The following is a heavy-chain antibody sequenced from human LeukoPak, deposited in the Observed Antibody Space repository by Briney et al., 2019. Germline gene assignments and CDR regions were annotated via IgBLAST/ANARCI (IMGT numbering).Heavy chain of an antibody. CDR2: IYRSGST. Sequence: SETLSLTCTVSGYSISSGLYWGWIRQPPGKGLEWIGSIYRSGSTYNPSLKSRVTISVDTSKNQFSLKLSSVTAADTAVYYCARGGNWNDVLDYWGQGTLVTVSS. D-gene: IGHD1-1*01. CDR3: ARGGNWNDVLDY. V-gene: IGHV4-38-2*02. CDR1: GYSISSGLY. J-gene: IGHJ4*02.